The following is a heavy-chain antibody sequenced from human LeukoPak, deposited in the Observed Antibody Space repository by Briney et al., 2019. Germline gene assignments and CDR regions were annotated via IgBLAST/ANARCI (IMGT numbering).Heavy chain of an antibody. V-gene: IGHV3-74*01. D-gene: IGHD6-19*01. Sequence: GGSLRLSCAASGFTFSSYWMHWVRQAPGKGLVWVSRINSDGSSTSYADSVKGRFTISRDNAKNTLYLQMNSLRAEDTAVYYCARDRVPVAGPLLSLDAFDIWGQGTMVTVSS. CDR1: GFTFSSYW. CDR3: ARDRVPVAGPLLSLDAFDI. CDR2: INSDGSST. J-gene: IGHJ3*02.